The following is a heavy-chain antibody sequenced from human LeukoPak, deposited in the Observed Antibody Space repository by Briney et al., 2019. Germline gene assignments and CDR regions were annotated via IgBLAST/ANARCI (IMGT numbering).Heavy chain of an antibody. V-gene: IGHV1-8*01. CDR2: MNPNSGNA. CDR3: ARDYGDIPPDWYYDL. J-gene: IGHJ2*01. D-gene: IGHD4-17*01. Sequence: ASVKVSCKASGYTFTSYDIYWVRQATGQGLEWMGWMNPNSGNAGDAQKFQGRVTMTRNTSISTAYMELSSLRSEDTAVYYCARDYGDIPPDWYYDLWGRGTLVTVSS. CDR1: GYTFTSYD.